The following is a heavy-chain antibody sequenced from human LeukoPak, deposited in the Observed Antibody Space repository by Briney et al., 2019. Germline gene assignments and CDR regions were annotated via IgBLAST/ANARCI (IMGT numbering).Heavy chain of an antibody. D-gene: IGHD3-10*01. CDR1: GFTFSTYG. CDR3: AKDSGGSGSLIDY. Sequence: GGSLRLSCAASGFTFSTYGMHWVRQAPGKGLEWVAFIRYDGGNKYYAESVKGRFTISRDNSKNTLYLHMDSLRAEDTAVYFCAKDSGGSGSLIDYWGQGTLVTVSS. CDR2: IRYDGGNK. J-gene: IGHJ4*02. V-gene: IGHV3-30*02.